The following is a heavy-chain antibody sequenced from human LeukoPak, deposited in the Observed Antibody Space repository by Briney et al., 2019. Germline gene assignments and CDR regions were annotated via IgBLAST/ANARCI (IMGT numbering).Heavy chain of an antibody. CDR3: ARSNTIFGVVIGYYYYYYMDV. CDR1: GGTFSSYA. D-gene: IGHD3-3*01. J-gene: IGHJ6*03. Sequence: SVKVSCKASGGTFSSYAISWVRQAPGQGLEWMGGIIPIFGTANYAQKFQGRVTITTDESTSTAYMELSSLRSEDTDVYYCARSNTIFGVVIGYYYYYYMDVWGKGTTVTASS. CDR2: IIPIFGTA. V-gene: IGHV1-69*05.